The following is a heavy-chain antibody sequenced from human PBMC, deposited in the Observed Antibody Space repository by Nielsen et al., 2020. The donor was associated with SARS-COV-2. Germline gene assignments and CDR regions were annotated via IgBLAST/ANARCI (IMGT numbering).Heavy chain of an antibody. CDR2: INPNSGGT. Sequence: ASVKVSCKASGYTFTGYYMHWVRQAPGQGLEWMGWINPNSGGTNYAQKFQGRVTMTRNTSISTAYMELSSLRSEDTAVYYCARALVVRGVIPGYWGQGTLVTVSS. CDR3: ARALVVRGVIPGY. V-gene: IGHV1-2*02. D-gene: IGHD3-10*01. J-gene: IGHJ4*02. CDR1: GYTFTGYY.